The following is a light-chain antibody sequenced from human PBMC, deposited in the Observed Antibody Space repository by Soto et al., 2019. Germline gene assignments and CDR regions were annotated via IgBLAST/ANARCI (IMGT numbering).Light chain of an antibody. V-gene: IGKV3-11*01. CDR1: QSVSIL. Sequence: EIVMTQSRATLSVSPGERATLSCGSSQSVSILLAWYQQKPGQAPRLLIHGATTRATGIPARFSGSGSGTDFTLTISSLEPEDFAVYYCQQRSNWPLITFGQGTRLEIK. J-gene: IGKJ5*01. CDR2: GAT. CDR3: QQRSNWPLIT.